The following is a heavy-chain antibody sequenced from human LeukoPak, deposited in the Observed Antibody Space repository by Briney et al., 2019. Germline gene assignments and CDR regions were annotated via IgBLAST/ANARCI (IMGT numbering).Heavy chain of an antibody. V-gene: IGHV3-48*04. J-gene: IGHJ6*04. Sequence: GGSLRLSCAASGFTFSTYNMTWVRQAPGKGLDWVSYISSSSTTIYYADSVKGRFIISRDNAKNSLYLQMNSLRAEDTAVYYCAELGITMIGGVWGKGTTVTISS. D-gene: IGHD3-10*02. CDR2: ISSSSTTI. CDR3: AELGITMIGGV. CDR1: GFTFSTYN.